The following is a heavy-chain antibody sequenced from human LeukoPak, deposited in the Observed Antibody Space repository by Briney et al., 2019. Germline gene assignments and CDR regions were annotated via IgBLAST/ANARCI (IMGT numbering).Heavy chain of an antibody. J-gene: IGHJ5*02. D-gene: IGHD3-10*01. CDR2: INHSGST. CDR3: ARTYGSGSYYNAWFDP. Sequence: SETLSLTCAVYGGSFSGYYWSWIRQPPGKGLEWIGAINHSGSTNYNPSLKSRVTISVDTSKNQFSLKLSSVTAADTAVYYCARTYGSGSYYNAWFDPWGQGTLVTVSS. V-gene: IGHV4-34*01. CDR1: GGSFSGYY.